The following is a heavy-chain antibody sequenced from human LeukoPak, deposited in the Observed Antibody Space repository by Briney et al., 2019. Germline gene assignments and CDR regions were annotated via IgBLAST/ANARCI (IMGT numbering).Heavy chain of an antibody. CDR3: ASRNVQDAFDV. V-gene: IGHV5-51*01. J-gene: IGHJ3*01. D-gene: IGHD4-11*01. Sequence: GESLKISCKGSGYSFSSYWIGWVRQMPGKGLEWMGIIYPGDSDTRYSPSFQGQVTISADKSITTAYLQWSSLKASDTAMYYCASRNVQDAFDVWGQGTMVTVSS. CDR2: IYPGDSDT. CDR1: GYSFSSYW.